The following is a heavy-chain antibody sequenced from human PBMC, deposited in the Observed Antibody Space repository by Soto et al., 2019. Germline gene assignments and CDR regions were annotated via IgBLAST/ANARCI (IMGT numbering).Heavy chain of an antibody. CDR2: TYYTGST. CDR3: VSGPGTTADY. D-gene: IGHD1-1*01. Sequence: SDTLSLTCTVSGGSISSTRYYWGWIRQPPGKGLEWIGTTYYTGSTYYNPSLKSRVTISVDMSKNQFSLKVRSVTAADTAVYYCVSGPGTTADYWGQGTLVNVSS. V-gene: IGHV4-39*01. CDR1: GGSISSTRYY. J-gene: IGHJ4*02.